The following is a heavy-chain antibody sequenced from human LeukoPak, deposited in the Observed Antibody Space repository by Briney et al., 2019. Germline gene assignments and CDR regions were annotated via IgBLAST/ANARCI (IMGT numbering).Heavy chain of an antibody. CDR2: IIPIFGTA. CDR1: GGTFSSYA. J-gene: IGHJ4*02. Sequence: ASVKVSCKASGGTFSSYAISWVRQAPGQGLEWMGGIIPIFGTANYAQKFQGRVTITADESTSTAYMELSSLRSEDTAVYYCARLVGATLNFDYWGQGTLVTVSS. D-gene: IGHD1-26*01. V-gene: IGHV1-69*13. CDR3: ARLVGATLNFDY.